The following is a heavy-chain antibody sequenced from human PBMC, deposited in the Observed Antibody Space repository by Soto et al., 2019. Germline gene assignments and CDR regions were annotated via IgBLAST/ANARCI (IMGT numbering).Heavy chain of an antibody. CDR2: IFWDDDK. Sequence: SGPTLVNPTQTLTLTCSFSGFSLTTSGVGVGWVRQSPEKALEWLALIFWDDDKRYSPSLRSRLTIAKDTSKNQVVLTLTNVEPVDTATYYRARILTATGGHFDSWGQGALVTVSS. V-gene: IGHV2-5*02. D-gene: IGHD2-8*02. J-gene: IGHJ4*02. CDR1: GFSLTTSGVG. CDR3: ARILTATGGHFDS.